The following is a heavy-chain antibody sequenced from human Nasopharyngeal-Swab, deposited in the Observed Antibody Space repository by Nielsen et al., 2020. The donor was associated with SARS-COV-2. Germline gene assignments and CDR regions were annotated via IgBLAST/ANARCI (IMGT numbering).Heavy chain of an antibody. Sequence: ASVKVSCKASGYTFTSYAMNWVRQAPGQGLEWMGWINTNTGNPTYAQGFTGRFVLSLDTSVSTAYLQISSLKAEDTAVYYCARALIVVVPAATYYYYMDVWGKGTTVTVSS. D-gene: IGHD2-2*01. CDR1: GYTFTSYA. CDR2: INTNTGNP. CDR3: ARALIVVVPAATYYYYMDV. J-gene: IGHJ6*03. V-gene: IGHV7-4-1*02.